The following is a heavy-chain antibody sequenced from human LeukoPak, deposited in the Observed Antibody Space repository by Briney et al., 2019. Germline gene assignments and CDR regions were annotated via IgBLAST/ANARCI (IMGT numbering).Heavy chain of an antibody. CDR2: FDPEDGET. CDR1: GYTLTELS. V-gene: IGHV1-24*01. D-gene: IGHD6-19*01. CDR3: ATAAVAGPPLNYYYGMDV. J-gene: IGHJ6*02. Sequence: ASVKVSCKVSGYTLTELSMHWVRQAPGKGLGWMGGFDPEDGETIYAQKFQGRVTMTEDTSTDTAYMELSSLRSEDTAVYYCATAAVAGPPLNYYYGMDVWGQGTTVTVSS.